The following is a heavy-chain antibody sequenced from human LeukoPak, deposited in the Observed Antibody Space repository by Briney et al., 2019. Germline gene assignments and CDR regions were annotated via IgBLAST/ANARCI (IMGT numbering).Heavy chain of an antibody. CDR2: IYYSGST. Sequence: PSETLSLTCTVSGGSISSGGYYWSWIRQDPGKGLEWIGYIYYSGSTYYNPSLKSRVTISVDTSKNQFSLKLSSVTAADTAVYYCARHGYSGYGSPLYYFDYWGQGTLVTVSS. V-gene: IGHV4-31*03. CDR1: GGSISSGGYY. CDR3: ARHGYSGYGSPLYYFDY. J-gene: IGHJ4*02. D-gene: IGHD5-12*01.